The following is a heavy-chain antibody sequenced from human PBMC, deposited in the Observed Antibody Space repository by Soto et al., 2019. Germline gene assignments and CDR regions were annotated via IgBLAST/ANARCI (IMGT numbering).Heavy chain of an antibody. CDR2: MNAKSGNT. J-gene: IGHJ6*02. CDR1: GYTFSDFD. Sequence: ASVKVSCKASGYTFSDFDINWLRQASGQGPEWMGWMNAKSGNTFFAQRFQGKFNMTWDTSLSTAYMEVGSLTSDDTAIYFCARGNPFNYAGFDVWGQGTTVTVSS. V-gene: IGHV1-8*01. D-gene: IGHD3-16*01. CDR3: ARGNPFNYAGFDV.